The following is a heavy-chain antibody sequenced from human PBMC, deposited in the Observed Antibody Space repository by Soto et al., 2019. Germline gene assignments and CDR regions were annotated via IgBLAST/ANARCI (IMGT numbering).Heavy chain of an antibody. V-gene: IGHV1-46*01. Sequence: QVQLMQSGAEVKKPGASVKVSCKASGDTFTDYYIHWVRQAPGQGLERMGTVNPSGGHTTYAQHFLGRVTXTXXXSXXTLYMELTSLTSDDTAVYYCARGGHVVVVTAALDYWGQGTLVTVSS. J-gene: IGHJ4*02. CDR1: GDTFTDYY. D-gene: IGHD2-21*02. CDR2: VNPSGGHT. CDR3: ARGGHVVVVTAALDY.